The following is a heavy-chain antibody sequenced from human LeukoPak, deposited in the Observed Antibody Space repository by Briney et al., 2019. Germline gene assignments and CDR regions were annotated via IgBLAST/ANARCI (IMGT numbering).Heavy chain of an antibody. D-gene: IGHD4-17*01. Sequence: ASVKVSCKASGYTFTSYGISWVRQAPGQGLEWMGWISAYSGNTNYAQKVQGRVTMTTDTSTTTAYMELRSLRSDDTAVYYCARDRGPATVTTNWAFDIWGQGTMVTVSS. J-gene: IGHJ3*02. V-gene: IGHV1-18*01. CDR3: ARDRGPATVTTNWAFDI. CDR1: GYTFTSYG. CDR2: ISAYSGNT.